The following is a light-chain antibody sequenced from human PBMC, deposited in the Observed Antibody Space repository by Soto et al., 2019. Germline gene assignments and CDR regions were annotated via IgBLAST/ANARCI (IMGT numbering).Light chain of an antibody. V-gene: IGKV3-20*01. J-gene: IGKJ1*01. CDR2: DTS. CDR3: QQYGTSEII. Sequence: EIVLTQSPGTLSLSPGERATLSFMASQTLSNSFIAWYQQKPGQAPRLLIYDTSSRATGVPDRYSASGSGTDFTLTISRLEPEDFAVFFCQQYGTSEIIFGQGTKVDI. CDR1: QTLSNSF.